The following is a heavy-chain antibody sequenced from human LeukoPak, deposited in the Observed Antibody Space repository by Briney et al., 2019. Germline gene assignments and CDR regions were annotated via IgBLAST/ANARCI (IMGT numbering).Heavy chain of an antibody. J-gene: IGHJ6*02. CDR1: GFTFTSYG. CDR3: ARDRYPHYYYYGMDV. Sequence: PGGSLRLSCAASGFTFTSYGMHWVRQVPGKGLEWVAVISYDGSNKYYADSVKGRFTISRDNSKNTLYLQMNSLRAEDTAVYYCARDRYPHYYYYGMDVWGQGTTVTVSS. V-gene: IGHV3-30*03. D-gene: IGHD1-26*01. CDR2: ISYDGSNK.